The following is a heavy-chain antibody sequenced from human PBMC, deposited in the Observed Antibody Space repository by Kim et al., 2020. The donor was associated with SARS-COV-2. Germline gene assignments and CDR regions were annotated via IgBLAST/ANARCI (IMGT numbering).Heavy chain of an antibody. CDR1: GFTFSSYW. V-gene: IGHV3-7*03. CDR3: ARERRLGYCSSTSCYGGAFDI. J-gene: IGHJ3*02. Sequence: GGSLRLSCAASGFTFSSYWMSWVRQAPGKGLEWVANIKQDGSEKYYVDSVKGRFTISRDNAKNSLYLQMNSLRAEDTAVYYCARERRLGYCSSTSCYGGAFDIWGQGTMVTVSS. D-gene: IGHD2-2*01. CDR2: IKQDGSEK.